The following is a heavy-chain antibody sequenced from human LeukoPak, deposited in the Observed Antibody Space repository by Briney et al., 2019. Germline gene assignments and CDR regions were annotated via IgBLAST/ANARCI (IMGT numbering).Heavy chain of an antibody. D-gene: IGHD4-4*01. CDR2: IIPILGIA. Sequence: SVKVSCKASGGTFSSYAISWVRQAPGQGLEWMGRIIPILGIANYAQKFQGRVTITADKSTSTAYMELSSLRSEDTAVYYCARVLYSNYAQPHDYWGQGTLVTVSS. V-gene: IGHV1-69*04. CDR3: ARVLYSNYAQPHDY. J-gene: IGHJ4*02. CDR1: GGTFSSYA.